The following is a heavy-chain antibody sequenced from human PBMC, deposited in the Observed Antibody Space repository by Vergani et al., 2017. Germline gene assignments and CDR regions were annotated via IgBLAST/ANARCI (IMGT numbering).Heavy chain of an antibody. CDR2: TWYDGNNK. CDR1: GFTFNQYG. V-gene: IGHV3-33*06. J-gene: IGHJ4*02. Sequence: QVQLVESGGGVVQPGRSLRLSCAASGFTFNQYGMHWVRQAPGKGLEWVAVTWYDGNNKQYADSVKGRFTISRDNSKSTMYLQMNSLRDEDTAVYYCAKVSDNEAGFDSWGQGALVTVSS. CDR3: AKVSDNEAGFDS. D-gene: IGHD6-19*01.